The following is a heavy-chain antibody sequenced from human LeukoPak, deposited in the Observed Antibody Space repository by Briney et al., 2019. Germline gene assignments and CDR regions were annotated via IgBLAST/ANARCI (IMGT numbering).Heavy chain of an antibody. V-gene: IGHV4-59*01. CDR3: AREQLHSGRFDY. J-gene: IGHJ4*02. CDR1: GGSISDFY. Sequence: SETLSLTCTVSGGSISDFYWSWIRQSPGKGLQWIGYVHNSVSTNYNPSFPSRLSISLDTSKQQFSLRLSSATAADTAVYYCAREQLHSGRFDYWGQGILVTVSS. CDR2: VHNSVST. D-gene: IGHD1-26*01.